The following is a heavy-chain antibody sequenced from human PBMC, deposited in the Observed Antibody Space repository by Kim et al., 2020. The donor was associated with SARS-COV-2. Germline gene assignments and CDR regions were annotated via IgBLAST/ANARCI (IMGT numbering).Heavy chain of an antibody. V-gene: IGHV1-2*06. J-gene: IGHJ5*02. CDR3: AASSSSWLNNWFDP. D-gene: IGHD6-13*01. Sequence: ASVKVSCKASGYTFTGYYMHWVRQAPGQGLEWMGRINPNSGGTNYAQKFQGRVTMTRDTSISTAYMELSRLRSDDTAVYYCAASSSSWLNNWFDPWGQGTLVTVSS. CDR1: GYTFTGYY. CDR2: INPNSGGT.